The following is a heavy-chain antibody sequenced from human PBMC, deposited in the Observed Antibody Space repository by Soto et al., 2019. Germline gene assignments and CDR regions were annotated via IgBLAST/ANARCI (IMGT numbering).Heavy chain of an antibody. CDR3: ARSPLLYYYDSSGYYFDY. Sequence: TSVKVSCEASGDSYTSYGISWVRQAPGQGLEWMGWISAYNGNTNYAQKLQGRVTMTTDTSTSTAYMELRSLRSDDTAVYYCARSPLLYYYDSSGYYFDYWGQGTLVTVSS. CDR2: ISAYNGNT. D-gene: IGHD3-22*01. V-gene: IGHV1-18*01. J-gene: IGHJ4*02. CDR1: GDSYTSYG.